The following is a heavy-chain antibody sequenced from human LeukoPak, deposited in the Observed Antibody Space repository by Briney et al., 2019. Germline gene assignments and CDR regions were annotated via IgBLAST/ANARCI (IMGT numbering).Heavy chain of an antibody. CDR3: ARVRYSYGPYFDY. J-gene: IGHJ4*02. D-gene: IGHD5-18*01. CDR1: GGSFSGYY. Sequence: SETLSLTCAVYGGSFSGYYWSWIRQHPGKGLEWIGYIYYSGSTYYNPSLKSRVTMSVDTSKNQFSLKLSSVTAADTAVYYCARVRYSYGPYFDYWGQGTLVTVSS. V-gene: IGHV4-31*11. CDR2: IYYSGST.